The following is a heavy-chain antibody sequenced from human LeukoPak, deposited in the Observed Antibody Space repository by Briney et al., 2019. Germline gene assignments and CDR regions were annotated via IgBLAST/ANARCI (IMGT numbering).Heavy chain of an antibody. Sequence: PSETLSPTCTVSGGSISSASYYWGWIRQPPGKGLEWIGTIYYSGSTYYNPSLKSRVTISVDTSKNQVSLKLRSVTAADTAVYHCARDWSSSSYTYYYYMDVWGKGTTVTVSS. CDR1: GGSISSASYY. CDR3: ARDWSSSSYTYYYYMDV. V-gene: IGHV4-39*07. J-gene: IGHJ6*03. CDR2: IYYSGST. D-gene: IGHD6-6*01.